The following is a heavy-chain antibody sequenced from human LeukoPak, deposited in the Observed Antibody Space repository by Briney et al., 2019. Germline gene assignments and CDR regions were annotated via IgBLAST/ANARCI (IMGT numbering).Heavy chain of an antibody. D-gene: IGHD5-24*01. J-gene: IGHJ4*02. V-gene: IGHV3-13*01. CDR3: ATESIELATIPLGY. CDR1: GFTFSSYD. Sequence: GGSLRLSCAASGFTFSSYDMHWVRQGTGKGLEWVSAIGTVGDTYYPGSVKGRFTISRENAKNSLYLQMNSLRADDTAVYYCATESIELATIPLGYWGQGTLVTVSS. CDR2: IGTVGDT.